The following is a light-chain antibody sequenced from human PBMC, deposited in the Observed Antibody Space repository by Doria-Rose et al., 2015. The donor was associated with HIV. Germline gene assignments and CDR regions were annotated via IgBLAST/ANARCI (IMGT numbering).Light chain of an antibody. CDR1: QSVLYSSNNKNY. V-gene: IGKV4-1*01. CDR2: WAS. Sequence: DIVMTQSPDSLVVSLGERATINCKSSQSVLYSSNNKNYLAWYQQKPGQPPKLLIYWASTWESGVPDRLSGSGSGTDFSLTISSLQAEDVAVYYCQQYYSTPYTFGQGTRLEIE. CDR3: QQYYSTPYT. J-gene: IGKJ2*01.